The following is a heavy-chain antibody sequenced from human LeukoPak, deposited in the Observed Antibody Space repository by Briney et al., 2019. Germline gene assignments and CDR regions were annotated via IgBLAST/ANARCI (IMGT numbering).Heavy chain of an antibody. CDR3: AKPLYPSPWTPKTYFDY. D-gene: IGHD2-15*01. CDR1: GFTFSSYA. V-gene: IGHV3-23*01. CDR2: ISGSGGST. J-gene: IGHJ4*02. Sequence: GGSLRLSCAASGFTFSSYAMSWVRQAPGKGLEWVSAISGSGGSTYYADSVKGRFTISRDNSKNTLYLQMNSLRAEDTAVYYCAKPLYPSPWTPKTYFDYWGQGTLVTVSS.